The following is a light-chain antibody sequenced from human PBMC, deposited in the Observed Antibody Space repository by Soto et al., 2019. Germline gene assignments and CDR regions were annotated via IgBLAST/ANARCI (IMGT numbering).Light chain of an antibody. V-gene: IGLV1-44*01. Sequence: QSVLTQPPSASGTPGQRVTFSCSGSSSNIGTNAVNWYQQLPGTAPKLIIYTDNQGPSGVPDRFSGSNSGTSASLAISGLQSEDEADYYCAAWDASLSAVVFGGGTKLTVL. J-gene: IGLJ2*01. CDR2: TDN. CDR1: SSNIGTNA. CDR3: AAWDASLSAVV.